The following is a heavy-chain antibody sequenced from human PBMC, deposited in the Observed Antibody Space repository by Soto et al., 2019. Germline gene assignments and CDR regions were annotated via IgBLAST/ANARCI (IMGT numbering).Heavy chain of an antibody. CDR3: ARADCYGSGSRITFDC. V-gene: IGHV4-59*01. Sequence: PSETLSLTCTVSGGSISSYYWSWIRQPPGKGLEWIGYIYYSGSTNYNPSLKSRVTISVDTSKNQFSLKLSSVTAADTAVYYCARADCYGSGSRITFDCWGQGTLVTVSS. CDR2: IYYSGST. J-gene: IGHJ4*02. D-gene: IGHD3-10*01. CDR1: GGSISSYY.